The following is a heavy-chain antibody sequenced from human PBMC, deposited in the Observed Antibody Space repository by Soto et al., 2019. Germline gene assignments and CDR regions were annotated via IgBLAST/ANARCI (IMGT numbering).Heavy chain of an antibody. J-gene: IGHJ5*02. CDR2: INHSGST. CDR3: ARGRRIAARPLGWFDP. D-gene: IGHD6-6*01. V-gene: IGHV4-34*01. Sequence: SLTCAVYGGSFSGYYWSWIRQPPGKGLEWIGEINHSGSTNYNPSLKSRVTISVDTSKNQFSLKLSSVTAADTAVYYCARGRRIAARPLGWFDPWGQGTLVTVSS. CDR1: GGSFSGYY.